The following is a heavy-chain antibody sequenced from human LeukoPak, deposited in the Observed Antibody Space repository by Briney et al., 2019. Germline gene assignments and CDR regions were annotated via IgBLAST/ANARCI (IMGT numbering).Heavy chain of an antibody. CDR3: ARATNYASGLMRHFDY. V-gene: IGHV3-48*02. Sequence: PGGSLRLSCAVSGFTFSSYSMNWVRQAPGKGLEWVSYISSSSSTIYYADPVKGRFTISRDNAKNSLYLQMNSLRDEDTAVYYCARATNYASGLMRHFDYWGQGTLVTVSS. CDR2: ISSSSSTI. D-gene: IGHD3-10*01. CDR1: GFTFSSYS. J-gene: IGHJ4*02.